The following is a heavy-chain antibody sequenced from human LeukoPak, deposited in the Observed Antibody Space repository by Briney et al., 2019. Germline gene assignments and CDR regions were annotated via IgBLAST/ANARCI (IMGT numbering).Heavy chain of an antibody. Sequence: PGGSLRLSCAASGFTFSSYSMNWVRQAPGKGLEWVSSISSSSSYIYYADSVKGRFTISRDNAKNSLYLQMNSLRAEDTAVYYCAREPAAGTSNPDYWGQGTLVTVSS. CDR1: GFTFSSYS. CDR3: AREPAAGTSNPDY. CDR2: ISSSSSYI. V-gene: IGHV3-21*01. J-gene: IGHJ4*02. D-gene: IGHD6-13*01.